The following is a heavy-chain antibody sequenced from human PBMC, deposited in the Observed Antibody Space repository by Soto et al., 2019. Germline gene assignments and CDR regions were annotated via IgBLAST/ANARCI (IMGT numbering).Heavy chain of an antibody. CDR2: INAGNGNT. J-gene: IGHJ4*02. Sequence: ASVKVSFKASGYTFTSYAMHWVRQAPGQRLEWMGWINAGNGNTKYSQKFQGRVTITRDTSASTAYMELSSLRPEDTAVYYCARGDTAMVLPIEYWGQGTLVTVSS. V-gene: IGHV1-3*01. CDR3: ARGDTAMVLPIEY. CDR1: GYTFTSYA. D-gene: IGHD5-18*01.